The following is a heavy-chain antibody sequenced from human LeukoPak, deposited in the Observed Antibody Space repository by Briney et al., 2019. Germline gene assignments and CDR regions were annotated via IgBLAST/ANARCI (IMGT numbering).Heavy chain of an antibody. CDR3: ARESPYQLPPRSGYYYYMDV. Sequence: SVTLSLTCTVSGGPISRGSYYWSWIRQPAGKGLEWIGRFYTSGSTNYNPSLKSRVTISVDTSKNQFSLKLSSVTAADTAVYYCARESPYQLPPRSGYYYYMDVWGKGTTVTISS. CDR1: GGPISRGSYY. J-gene: IGHJ6*03. D-gene: IGHD2-2*01. V-gene: IGHV4-61*02. CDR2: FYTSGST.